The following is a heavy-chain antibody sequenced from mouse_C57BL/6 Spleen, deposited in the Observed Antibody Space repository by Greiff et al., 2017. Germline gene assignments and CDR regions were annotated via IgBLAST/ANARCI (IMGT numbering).Heavy chain of an antibody. CDR1: GYTFTDYE. J-gene: IGHJ2*01. Sequence: VQLQESGAELVRPGASVTLSCKASGYTFTDYEMHWVKQIPVHGLEWIGAIDPETGGTAYNQKFKGKAILTADKSSSTAYMELRSLTSEDSAVYYCTRGNYFDYWGQGTTLTVSS. CDR3: TRGNYFDY. CDR2: IDPETGGT. V-gene: IGHV1-15*01.